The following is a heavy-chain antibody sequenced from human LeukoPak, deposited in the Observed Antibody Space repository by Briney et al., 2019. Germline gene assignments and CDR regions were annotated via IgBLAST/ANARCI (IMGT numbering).Heavy chain of an antibody. CDR1: GYTFNSYG. CDR2: VSVDNGNT. CDR3: ARDSGAITIFGVASRGYYYYYMDV. V-gene: IGHV1-18*01. Sequence: GASVKVSCKASGYTFNSYGISWVRQAPGQGLEWMGWVSVDNGNTNFAQKLQGRVTMTTDTSTSTAHMELRSLTSDDTAVYYCARDSGAITIFGVASRGYYYYYMDVWGKGTTVTVSS. J-gene: IGHJ6*03. D-gene: IGHD3-3*01.